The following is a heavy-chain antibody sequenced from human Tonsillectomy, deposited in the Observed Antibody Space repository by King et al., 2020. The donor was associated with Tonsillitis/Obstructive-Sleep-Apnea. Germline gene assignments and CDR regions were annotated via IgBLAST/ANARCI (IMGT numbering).Heavy chain of an antibody. J-gene: IGHJ4*02. D-gene: IGHD2-15*01. CDR2: IYSGGST. CDR1: GFTVSSNY. V-gene: IGHV3-53*01. CDR3: ARGSPCGSGGSCFYY. Sequence: VQLVESGGGLIQPGGSLRLSCAASGFTVSSNYMSWVRQAPGKGLEWVSVIYSGGSTYYADSVKGRFTISRDNSKNTLYLQMNSLRAEDTAVYYCARGSPCGSGGSCFYYWGQGTLVTVSS.